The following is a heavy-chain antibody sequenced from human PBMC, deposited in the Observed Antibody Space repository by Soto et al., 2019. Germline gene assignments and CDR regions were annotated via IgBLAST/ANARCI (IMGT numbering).Heavy chain of an antibody. Sequence: QVQLQQWGAGLLKPSETLSLTCAVYGGSFSGYYWSWIRQPPGKGLEWIGEINHSGSTNYNPSLKSRVTISVDTSKNQFSLKLSSVTAADTAVYYCARGPTRWLRGPITAPLKHFDPWGQGTLVTVSS. CDR2: INHSGST. V-gene: IGHV4-34*01. J-gene: IGHJ5*02. CDR3: ARGPTRWLRGPITAPLKHFDP. CDR1: GGSFSGYY. D-gene: IGHD5-12*01.